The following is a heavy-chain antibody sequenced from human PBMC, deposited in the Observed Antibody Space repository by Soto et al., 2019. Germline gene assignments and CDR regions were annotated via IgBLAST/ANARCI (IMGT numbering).Heavy chain of an antibody. CDR1: GYTFTGYY. J-gene: IGHJ6*02. CDR2: INPNSGGT. CDR3: ARAVKYCSSTSCYSEKYYYYGMDV. D-gene: IGHD2-2*01. V-gene: IGHV1-2*02. Sequence: ASVKVSCKASGYTFTGYYMHWVRQAPGQGLEWMGWINPNSGGTNYAQKFQGRVTMTRDTSISTAYMELSRLRSDDTAVYYCARAVKYCSSTSCYSEKYYYYGMDVWGQGTTVTVSS.